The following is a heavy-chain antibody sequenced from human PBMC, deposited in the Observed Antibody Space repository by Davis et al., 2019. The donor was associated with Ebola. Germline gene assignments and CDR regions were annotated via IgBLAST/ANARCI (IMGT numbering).Heavy chain of an antibody. J-gene: IGHJ6*04. Sequence: GESLKISCAASGFTFSSYSMNWVRQAPGKGLEWVSYISSSSSTIYYADSVKGRFTISRDNSKNTLYLQMNSLRAEDTAVYYCAKDLGGGYDHSYYKYYGMDVWGKGTTVTVSS. D-gene: IGHD5-12*01. CDR3: AKDLGGGYDHSYYKYYGMDV. CDR1: GFTFSSYS. V-gene: IGHV3-48*01. CDR2: ISSSSSTI.